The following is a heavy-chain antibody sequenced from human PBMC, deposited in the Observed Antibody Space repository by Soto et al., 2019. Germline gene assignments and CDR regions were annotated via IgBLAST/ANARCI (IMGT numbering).Heavy chain of an antibody. CDR2: INQDGNED. Sequence: LGGSLRLSCAASGFTFSSYWMNWVRQAPGKGLEWVANINQDGNEDNLLDSVKGRFTISRDNAKNSLFLQMNSLRVDDTAVYYCARTGDGHHDFLDYWGQGALVTVSS. CDR3: ARTGDGHHDFLDY. D-gene: IGHD1-1*01. V-gene: IGHV3-7*01. J-gene: IGHJ4*02. CDR1: GFTFSSYW.